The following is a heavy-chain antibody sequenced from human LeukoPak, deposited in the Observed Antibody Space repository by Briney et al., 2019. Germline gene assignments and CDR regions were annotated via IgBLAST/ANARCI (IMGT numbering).Heavy chain of an antibody. J-gene: IGHJ6*02. V-gene: IGHV3-13*01. CDR2: IGTAGDT. Sequence: GSLRLSCAASGFTFSSYDMHWVRQATGKSLEWVSAIGTAGDTYYPGSVKGRFTISRENAKNSLYLQMNSLRAGDTAVYYCARTLRATIGYYYYYYGMDVWGQGTTVTVSS. CDR3: ARTLRATIGYYYYYYGMDV. D-gene: IGHD5-24*01. CDR1: GFTFSSYD.